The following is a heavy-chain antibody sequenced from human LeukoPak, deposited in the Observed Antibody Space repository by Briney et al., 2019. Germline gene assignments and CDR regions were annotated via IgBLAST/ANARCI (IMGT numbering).Heavy chain of an antibody. V-gene: IGHV4-4*02. CDR3: ASSYYGSGSLAI. D-gene: IGHD3-10*01. CDR1: GGSISSSNW. Sequence: SETLSLTCAVSGGSISSSNWWSWVRQPPGKGLEWIGEIYHSESTNYNPSLKSRVTISVDKSKNQFSLKLSSVTAADTAVYYCASSYYGSGSLAIWGQGTMVTVSS. CDR2: IYHSEST. J-gene: IGHJ3*02.